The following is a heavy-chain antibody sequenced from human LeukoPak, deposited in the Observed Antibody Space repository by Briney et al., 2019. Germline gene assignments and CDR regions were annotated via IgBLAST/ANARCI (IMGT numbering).Heavy chain of an antibody. D-gene: IGHD3-3*01. Sequence: SVKVSCKASGFTFTSSAMLWVREARGQRLEWIGWIVVGSGNTNYAQKFQERVTITRDMSTSTAYMELSSLRSEATAVYYCAAVGYEFWSGYSSYYFVYWGQGTLVTVSS. CDR1: GFTFTSSA. CDR3: AAVGYEFWSGYSSYYFVY. CDR2: IVVGSGNT. V-gene: IGHV1-58*02. J-gene: IGHJ4*02.